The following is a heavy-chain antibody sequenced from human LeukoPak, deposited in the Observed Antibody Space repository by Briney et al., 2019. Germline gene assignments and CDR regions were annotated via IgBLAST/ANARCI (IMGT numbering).Heavy chain of an antibody. D-gene: IGHD1-26*01. CDR2: FSASGGTT. Sequence: ETLSLTCTVSGGSISSYYWSWIRQAPGKGLEWVSSFSASGGTTYYADSVKGRFTISRDNSKNTLSVQMNSLRAEDTAVYYCAKANYSGSYYFDSWGQGTLVTVSS. J-gene: IGHJ4*02. V-gene: IGHV3-23*01. CDR1: GGSISSYY. CDR3: AKANYSGSYYFDS.